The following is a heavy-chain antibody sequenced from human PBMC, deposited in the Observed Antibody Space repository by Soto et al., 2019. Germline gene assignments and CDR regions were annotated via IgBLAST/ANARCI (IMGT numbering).Heavy chain of an antibody. V-gene: IGHV5-51*01. Sequence: GESLKISCKGSGYSFTNYWIGWVRQMPEKGLEWMGIIYPGDSETRYSPSFQGQVTISADKSISTAYLQWNSLKASDTAMYYCTGHRVGYSSGRNCLDFDYWGQGTLVTVSS. CDR3: TGHRVGYSSGRNCLDFDY. D-gene: IGHD2-15*01. CDR1: GYSFTNYW. J-gene: IGHJ4*02. CDR2: IYPGDSET.